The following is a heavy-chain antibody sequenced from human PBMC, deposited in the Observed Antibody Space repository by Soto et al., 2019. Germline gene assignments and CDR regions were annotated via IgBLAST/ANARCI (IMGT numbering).Heavy chain of an antibody. V-gene: IGHV3-33*01. J-gene: IGHJ4*02. CDR2: IWYDGSNK. CDR1: GFTFSSYG. Sequence: SLRLSCAASGFTFSSYGMHWVRQAPGKGLEWVAVIWYDGSNKYYADSVKGRFTISRDNSKNTLYLQMDSLRAEDTAIYYCARIVVATIHDFDYWGQGTPVTVSS. CDR3: ARIVVATIHDFDY. D-gene: IGHD5-12*01.